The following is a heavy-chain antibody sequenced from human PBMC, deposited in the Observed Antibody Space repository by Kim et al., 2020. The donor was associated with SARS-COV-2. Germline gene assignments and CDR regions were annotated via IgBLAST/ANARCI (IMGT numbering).Heavy chain of an antibody. Sequence: VKDRFTITRDNSKNTLYLQMNSLRAEDTAVYYWAKDRAVSGSYYNNYFDYWGQGALVTVSS. D-gene: IGHD3-10*01. CDR3: AKDRAVSGSYYNNYFDY. J-gene: IGHJ4*02. V-gene: IGHV3-23*03.